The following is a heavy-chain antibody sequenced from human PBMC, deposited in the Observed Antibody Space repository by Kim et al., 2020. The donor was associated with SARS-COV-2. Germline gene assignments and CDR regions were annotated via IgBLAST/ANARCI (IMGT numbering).Heavy chain of an antibody. V-gene: IGHV3-23*01. CDR3: AGQRWELYYFDY. D-gene: IGHD1-26*01. J-gene: IGHJ4*02. Sequence: YYAESVKCRFTISRDNAKNTLYLQMNSLRAEDTAVYYCAGQRWELYYFDYWGQGTLVTVSS.